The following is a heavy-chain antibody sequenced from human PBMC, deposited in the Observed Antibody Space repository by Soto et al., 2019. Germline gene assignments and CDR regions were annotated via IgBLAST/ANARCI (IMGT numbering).Heavy chain of an antibody. V-gene: IGHV5-51*01. CDR1: GYSFSSHW. CDR3: ARHVDTTSRWAYYGMDL. J-gene: IGHJ6*02. Sequence: PGESLKISCKGSGYSFSSHWIAWVRQMPGKGLEWMGMIHPGDSVTRNGPSLPVQVTFSADKPNNTAYLQWSSLKASDTAVYYCARHVDTTSRWAYYGMDLWDQGTTVTVSS. D-gene: IGHD5-18*01. CDR2: IHPGDSVT.